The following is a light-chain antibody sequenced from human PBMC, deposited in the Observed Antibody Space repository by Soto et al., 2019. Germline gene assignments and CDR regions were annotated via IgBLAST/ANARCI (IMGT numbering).Light chain of an antibody. Sequence: EIVMTQSPATLSVSPGERATLSCRARQSVSSNLAWYQQKPGQAPRLLIYGASTRATGIPARFSGSGSGTEYTLSISSLQSEDFAVYYCQHYNNWPRTFGQGIKVEVK. J-gene: IGKJ1*01. V-gene: IGKV3-15*01. CDR2: GAS. CDR3: QHYNNWPRT. CDR1: QSVSSN.